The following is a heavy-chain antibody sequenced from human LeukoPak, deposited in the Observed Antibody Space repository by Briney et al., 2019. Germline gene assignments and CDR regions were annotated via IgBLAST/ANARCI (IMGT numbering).Heavy chain of an antibody. CDR1: GGSFSGYY. CDR2: IYHSGST. CDR3: ARQEIGLRSFDP. J-gene: IGHJ5*02. Sequence: SETLSLTCAVYGGSFSGYYWSWIRQPPGKGLEWIGEIYHSGSTNYNPSLKSRVTISVDKSKNQFSLNLSSVTAADTAVYYCARQEIGLRSFDPWGQGTLVTVSS. V-gene: IGHV4-34*01. D-gene: IGHD3/OR15-3a*01.